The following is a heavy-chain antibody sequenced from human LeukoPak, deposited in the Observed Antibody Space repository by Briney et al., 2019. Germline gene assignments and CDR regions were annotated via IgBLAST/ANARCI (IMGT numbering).Heavy chain of an antibody. CDR2: FSGGGVST. J-gene: IGHJ6*02. Sequence: GGSLRLSCAASGFTFSSYAMSWVRQAPGKGLEWGSAFSGGGVSTYYADSVKGRFTISRGNSKNTLYLQMTSLRAEDTAVYYCAKVVQLWLDYYYYGMDVWGQGTTVTVSS. CDR1: GFTFSSYA. CDR3: AKVVQLWLDYYYYGMDV. V-gene: IGHV3-23*01. D-gene: IGHD5-18*01.